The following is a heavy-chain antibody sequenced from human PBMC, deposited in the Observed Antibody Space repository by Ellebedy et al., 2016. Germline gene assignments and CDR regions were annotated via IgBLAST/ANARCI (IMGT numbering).Heavy chain of an antibody. CDR3: ARARKLVAATRYYYYYGMDV. Sequence: ASVKVSCXASGYTFTSYYMHRVRQAPGQGLEWMGIINPSGGSTSYAQKFQGRVTMTRDTSTSTVYMELSSLRSEDTAVYYCARARKLVAATRYYYYYGMDVWGQGTTVTVSS. CDR2: INPSGGST. D-gene: IGHD2-15*01. J-gene: IGHJ6*02. V-gene: IGHV1-46*01. CDR1: GYTFTSYY.